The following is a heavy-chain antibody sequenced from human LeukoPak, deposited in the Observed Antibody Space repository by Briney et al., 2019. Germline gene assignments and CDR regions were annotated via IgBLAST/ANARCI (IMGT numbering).Heavy chain of an antibody. D-gene: IGHD6-13*01. CDR2: IKQDGSEK. V-gene: IGHV3-7*01. Sequence: GGSLRLSCAASGFTVSSNYMSWVRQAPGKGLEWVANIKQDGSEKYYVDSVKGRFTISRDNAKNSLYLQMNSLRAEDTAVYYCASSSSWSWGAFDIWGQGTMVTVSS. J-gene: IGHJ3*02. CDR1: GFTVSSNY. CDR3: ASSSSWSWGAFDI.